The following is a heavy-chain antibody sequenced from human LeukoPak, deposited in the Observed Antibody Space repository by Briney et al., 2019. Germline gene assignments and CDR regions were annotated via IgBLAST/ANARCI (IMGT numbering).Heavy chain of an antibody. J-gene: IGHJ4*02. D-gene: IGHD2-15*01. CDR1: GYTFTSYG. CDR2: INPNTGDT. Sequence: ASVKVSCKASGYTFTSYGISWVRQAPGQGLEWMGWINPNTGDTKYAQKFQGRVTMTRDTTISTAYLELSRLTSDDTAVYYCASYPRYVSTPPFDYWGQGTLVTVSS. V-gene: IGHV1-2*02. CDR3: ASYPRYVSTPPFDY.